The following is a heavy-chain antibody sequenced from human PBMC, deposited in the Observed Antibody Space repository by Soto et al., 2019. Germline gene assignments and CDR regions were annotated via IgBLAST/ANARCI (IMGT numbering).Heavy chain of an antibody. V-gene: IGHV3-53*04. CDR3: ARLSADSGGNANWYLDL. D-gene: IGHD2-15*01. CDR2: IYSGGTT. Sequence: EVQVVESGGGLVQPGGSLRLSCTASGLTVSSNYMSWARQAPGKGLEWVSVIYSGGTTHYADSVKGRLTISRHNSENSVDLQRNSLRAEDTAVYYCARLSADSGGNANWYLDLWVRGTLVTVSS. CDR1: GLTVSSNY. J-gene: IGHJ2*01.